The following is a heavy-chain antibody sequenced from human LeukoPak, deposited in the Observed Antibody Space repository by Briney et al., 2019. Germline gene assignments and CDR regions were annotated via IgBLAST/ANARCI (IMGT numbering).Heavy chain of an antibody. CDR2: INSDGRST. V-gene: IGHV3-74*01. CDR1: GFTFSTYW. J-gene: IGHJ4*02. CDR3: ARVDDYSNYAPDY. D-gene: IGHD4-11*01. Sequence: PGGSLRLSCAASGFTFSTYWMHWVRQAPGKGLVWVSRINSDGRSTTYADSVKGRFTISRDDAKNTLYLQMNSLRAEDTAVYYCARVDDYSNYAPDYWGQGTLVTVSS.